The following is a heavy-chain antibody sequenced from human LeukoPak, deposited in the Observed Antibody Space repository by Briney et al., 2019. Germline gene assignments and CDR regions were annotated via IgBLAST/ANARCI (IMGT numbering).Heavy chain of an antibody. D-gene: IGHD2-15*01. J-gene: IGHJ5*02. Sequence: SVKVSCKAPGGAFSSYAISWVRQAPGQGFEWMGGIIPIFGTTNNAQKFQGRVTITADKSTSTAYMELSSLRSEDTAVYYCASLNRPATLYCSGGSCLRGYNWFDPWGQGTLVTVSS. CDR3: ASLNRPATLYCSGGSCLRGYNWFDP. CDR1: GGAFSSYA. V-gene: IGHV1-69*06. CDR2: IIPIFGTT.